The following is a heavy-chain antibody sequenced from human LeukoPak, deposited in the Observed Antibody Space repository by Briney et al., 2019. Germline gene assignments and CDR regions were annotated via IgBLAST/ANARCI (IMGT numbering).Heavy chain of an antibody. Sequence: GWSLRLSCAAAGFTFSSDAMPWVRQAPGKRLEWVAVISYDGSNKYYADSVKGRFTISRDNSKKTVYLQMNSLRAEDTAVYYCARDPPWKVYGMDVWGQGTTVTVCS. J-gene: IGHJ6*02. CDR3: ARDPPWKVYGMDV. D-gene: IGHD1-1*01. CDR1: GFTFSSDA. V-gene: IGHV3-30*01. CDR2: ISYDGSNK.